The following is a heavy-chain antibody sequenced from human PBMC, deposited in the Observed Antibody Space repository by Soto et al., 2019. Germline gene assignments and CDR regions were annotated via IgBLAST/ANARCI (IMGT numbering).Heavy chain of an antibody. J-gene: IGHJ6*02. Sequence: PGGSLRLSCAASGFTFSSYGMHWVRQAPGKGLEWVAVISYDGSNKYYADSVKGRFTISRDNSKNTLYLQMNSLRAEDTAVYYCAKDLMIVVVAYHYYGLDVWGQGTTVTVSS. V-gene: IGHV3-30*18. D-gene: IGHD3-22*01. CDR1: GFTFSSYG. CDR3: AKDLMIVVVAYHYYGLDV. CDR2: ISYDGSNK.